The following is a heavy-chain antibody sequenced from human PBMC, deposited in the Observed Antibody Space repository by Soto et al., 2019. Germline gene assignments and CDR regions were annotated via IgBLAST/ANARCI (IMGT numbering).Heavy chain of an antibody. Sequence: GGSLRLSCSASGFTFSSYAMHWVRQAPGKGLEYVSAISSNGGSTYYADSVKGRFTISRDNSKNTLYLQMSSLRAEDTAVYYCVKAGSSGSRAYFDYWGQGTLVTVSS. V-gene: IGHV3-64D*08. CDR1: GFTFSSYA. J-gene: IGHJ4*02. CDR2: ISSNGGST. CDR3: VKAGSSGSRAYFDY. D-gene: IGHD3-22*01.